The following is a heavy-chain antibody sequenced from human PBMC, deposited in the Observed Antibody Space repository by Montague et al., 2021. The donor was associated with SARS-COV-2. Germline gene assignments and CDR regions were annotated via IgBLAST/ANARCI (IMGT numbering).Heavy chain of an antibody. CDR3: ARAQNTCFIANCVNYFEV. CDR1: GDSISSYY. V-gene: IGHV4-59*01. CDR2: VHYTGST. J-gene: IGHJ4*02. Sequence: SETLSLTCEVSGDSISSYYWSWIRQSPGKGLERICYVHYTGSTEYNPSLKTRVTLSLDTPRNHFSLKLRSVIAADTAVYYCARAQNTCFIANCVNYFEVWGLGALVTVSS. D-gene: IGHD1-1*01.